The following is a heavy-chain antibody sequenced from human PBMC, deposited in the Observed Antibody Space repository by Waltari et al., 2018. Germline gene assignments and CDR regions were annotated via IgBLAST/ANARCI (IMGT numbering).Heavy chain of an antibody. V-gene: IGHV3-72*01. CDR2: IRDRAHNYRT. D-gene: IGHD6-25*01. Sequence: EVQLVESGGKLVQPGGTLRLSCVVSGFSLSAYYMDWIRQTPGKGLEGVGRIRDRAHNYRTEYAASVQGRFTISRDDSDSSLFLHMKGLKSDDTAVYFCTRRYGSGYHFEHWGQGTVVIVSS. CDR3: TRRYGSGYHFEH. CDR1: GFSLSAYY. J-gene: IGHJ1*01.